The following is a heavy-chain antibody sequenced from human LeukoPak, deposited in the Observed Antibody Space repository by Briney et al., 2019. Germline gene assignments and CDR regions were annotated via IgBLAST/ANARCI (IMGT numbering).Heavy chain of an antibody. Sequence: GGSLSLSCEVSGFPFNSYAMNWVRQAPGKGLEWVSGIDNSGYATYHADSVKGRFTISRDNAKDTLYMQMNGLRVEDTAVYYCARVSIRTLNFDYWGQGTRGTLSS. J-gene: IGHJ4*02. CDR2: IDNSGYAT. D-gene: IGHD2-21*01. CDR3: ARVSIRTLNFDY. V-gene: IGHV3-23*01. CDR1: GFPFNSYA.